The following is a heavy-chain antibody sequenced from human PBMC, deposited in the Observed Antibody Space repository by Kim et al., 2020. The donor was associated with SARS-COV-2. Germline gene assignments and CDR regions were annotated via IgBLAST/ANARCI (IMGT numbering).Heavy chain of an antibody. CDR3: ARPYCGGDCYTYFQH. CDR1: GGSFSGYY. Sequence: SETLSLTCAVYGGSFSGYYWSWIRQPPGKGLEWIGEINHSGSTNYNPSLKSRVTISVDTSKNQFSLKLSSVTAADTAVYHCARPYCGGDCYTYFQHWGQG. V-gene: IGHV4-34*01. CDR2: INHSGST. J-gene: IGHJ1*01. D-gene: IGHD2-21*02.